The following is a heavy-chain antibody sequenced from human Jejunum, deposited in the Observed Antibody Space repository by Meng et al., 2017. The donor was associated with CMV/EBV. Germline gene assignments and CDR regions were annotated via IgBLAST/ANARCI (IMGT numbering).Heavy chain of an antibody. D-gene: IGHD3/OR15-3a*01. CDR2: NSGYNSNK. V-gene: IGHV1-18*03. J-gene: IGHJ4*02. Sequence: WGRQAPGQGHEWMGMNSGYNSNKKYAQRIQGRVTMTTDTSTSTGYMEPGSPRSDDMAVYYWARSGINDYGFLDYWGQGTLVTVSS. CDR3: ARSGINDYGFLDY.